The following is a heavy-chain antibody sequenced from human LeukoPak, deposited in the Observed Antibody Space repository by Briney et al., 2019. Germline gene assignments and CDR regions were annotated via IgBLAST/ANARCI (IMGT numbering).Heavy chain of an antibody. J-gene: IGHJ6*03. CDR1: GYTFSTYS. V-gene: IGHV1-18*01. CDR2: ISSYNGNT. Sequence: ASVKVSCKASGYTFSTYSVSGVRQAPGQGLEWMGWISSYNGNTHFAQKFQGRITMTTDTSTSTAYMELRSLRSDDTAVYYCERVYDFWSDYWYYMDVWGKGTTVTVSS. CDR3: ERVYDFWSDYWYYMDV. D-gene: IGHD3-3*01.